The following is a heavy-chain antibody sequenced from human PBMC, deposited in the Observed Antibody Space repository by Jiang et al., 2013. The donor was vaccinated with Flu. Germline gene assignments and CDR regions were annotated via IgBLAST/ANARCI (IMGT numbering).Heavy chain of an antibody. V-gene: IGHV5-51*01. J-gene: IGHJ4*02. Sequence: GLEWMGLIYSTDSETRYSPSFQGQVTISADKSSTTTYLQLNSLKASDTAVYYCVRQEVGVGFDYWGQGALVTVSS. D-gene: IGHD1-26*01. CDR3: VRQEVGVGFDY. CDR2: IYSTDSET.